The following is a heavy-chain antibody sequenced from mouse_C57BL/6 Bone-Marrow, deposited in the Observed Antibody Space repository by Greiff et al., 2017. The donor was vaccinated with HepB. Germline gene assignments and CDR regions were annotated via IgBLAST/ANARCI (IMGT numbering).Heavy chain of an antibody. J-gene: IGHJ2*01. CDR3: AIIYYDYDYFDY. V-gene: IGHV1-22*01. CDR1: GYTFTDYN. Sequence: EVQLQQSGPELVKPGASVKMSCKASGYTFTDYNMHWVKQSHGKSLEWIGYINPNNGGTSYNQKFKGKATLTVNKSSSTAYMELRSLTSEDSAVYYCAIIYYDYDYFDYWGQGTTLTVSS. D-gene: IGHD2-4*01. CDR2: INPNNGGT.